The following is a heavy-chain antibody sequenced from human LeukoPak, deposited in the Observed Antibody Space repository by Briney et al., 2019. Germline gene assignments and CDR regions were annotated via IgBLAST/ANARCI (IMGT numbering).Heavy chain of an antibody. CDR2: IYYSGST. Sequence: SETLSLTCTVSGGSINNYYWSWLRQPPGKGLEWIGYIYYSGSTSYNPSLKSRVTMSVDTSKNQFSLKLNSVTAADTAVFYCARMVPDGYSDYWGQGTLVTVSS. J-gene: IGHJ4*02. V-gene: IGHV4-59*01. D-gene: IGHD2-2*01. CDR3: ARMVPDGYSDY. CDR1: GGSINNYY.